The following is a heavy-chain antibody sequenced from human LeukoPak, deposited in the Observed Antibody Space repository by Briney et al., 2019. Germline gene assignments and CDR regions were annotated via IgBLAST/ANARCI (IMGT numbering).Heavy chain of an antibody. CDR1: GFTFSSYA. J-gene: IGHJ3*02. CDR2: ISGGGSST. Sequence: GSLRLSCAASGFTFSSYAMSWVRQAPGKGLEWVSAISGGGSSTYYADSVKGRFTISRDNSKNTLYLQMNSLRVEDTAVYYCATPWGDYIGGGAFDIWGQGTMVTVSS. D-gene: IGHD4-17*01. V-gene: IGHV3-23*01. CDR3: ATPWGDYIGGGAFDI.